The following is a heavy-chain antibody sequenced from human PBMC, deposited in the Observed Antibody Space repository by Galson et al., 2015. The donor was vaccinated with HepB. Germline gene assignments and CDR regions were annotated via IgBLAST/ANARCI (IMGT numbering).Heavy chain of an antibody. CDR2: IYYSGST. D-gene: IGHD3-10*01. J-gene: IGHJ4*02. Sequence: ETLSLTCTVSGGSISSSSYYWGWIRQPPGKGLEWIGSIYYSGSTYYNPSLKSRVTISVDTSKNQFSLKLSSVTAADTAVYYCARHTSMVRGVFDYWGQGTLVTVSS. CDR1: GGSISSSSYY. CDR3: ARHTSMVRGVFDY. V-gene: IGHV4-39*01.